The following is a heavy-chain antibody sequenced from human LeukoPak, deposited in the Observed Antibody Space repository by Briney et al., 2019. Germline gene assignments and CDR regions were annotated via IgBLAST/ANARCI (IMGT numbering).Heavy chain of an antibody. CDR2: IIPIFGIA. CDR3: AEIAVAGSGEHDY. V-gene: IGHV1-69*04. J-gene: IGHJ4*02. D-gene: IGHD6-19*01. Sequence: SVKVSWKASGGTFSSYAISWVRQAPGQGLEWMGRIIPIFGIANYAQKFQGRVTITADKSTSTAYMELSSLRSEDTAVNYCAEIAVAGSGEHDYWGQGTLVTVSS. CDR1: GGTFSSYA.